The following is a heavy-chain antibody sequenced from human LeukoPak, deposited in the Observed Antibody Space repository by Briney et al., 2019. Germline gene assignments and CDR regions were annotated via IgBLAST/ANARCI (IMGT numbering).Heavy chain of an antibody. CDR2: ISGSGGST. D-gene: IGHD4-17*01. Sequence: GGSLRLSCAASGFTFSSYAMSWVRQAPGKGLEWVSAISGSGGSTYYADSVKGRFTISRDNSKNTPYLQMNSRRAEDTAVYYCAKGSRVTTTPFAYWGQGTLVTASS. J-gene: IGHJ4*02. CDR3: AKGSRVTTTPFAY. CDR1: GFTFSSYA. V-gene: IGHV3-23*01.